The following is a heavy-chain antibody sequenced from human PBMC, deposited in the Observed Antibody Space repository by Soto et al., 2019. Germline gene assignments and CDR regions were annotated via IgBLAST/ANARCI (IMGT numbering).Heavy chain of an antibody. D-gene: IGHD3-3*01. CDR1: GGSISSYY. CDR2: IYYSGST. J-gene: IGHJ6*02. Sequence: SETLSLTCTVSGGSISSYYWSWIRQPPGKGLEWIGYIYYSGSTNYNPSLKSRVTISVDTSKNQFSLKLSSVTAADTAVYYCARDPEYYDFWSGYYPNYYYYGMDAWGQGTTVTVSS. V-gene: IGHV4-59*01. CDR3: ARDPEYYDFWSGYYPNYYYYGMDA.